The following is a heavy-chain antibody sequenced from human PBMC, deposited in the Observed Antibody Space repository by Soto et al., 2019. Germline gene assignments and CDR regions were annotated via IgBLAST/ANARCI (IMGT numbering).Heavy chain of an antibody. J-gene: IGHJ4*02. V-gene: IGHV1-2*04. CDR3: ARESPVYYGSGSYSH. Sequence: ASVKVSCKASGYTFTGYYMHWVRQAPGQGLEWMGWINPNSGGTNYAQKFQGWVTMTRDTSISTAYMELSRLRSDDTAVYYCARESPVYYGSGSYSHWGQGTLVTVSS. CDR1: GYTFTGYY. CDR2: INPNSGGT. D-gene: IGHD3-10*01.